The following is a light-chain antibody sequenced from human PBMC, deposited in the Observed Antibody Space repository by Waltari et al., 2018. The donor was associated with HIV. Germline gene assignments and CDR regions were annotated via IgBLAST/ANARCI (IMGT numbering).Light chain of an antibody. CDR1: SSDVGGYNY. CDR3: SSYTSSSTRV. Sequence: QSALTQPASVSGSPGQSLTISCTGTSSDVGGYNYVSWYHQHPGKAPKLMIYADSNPPSGVSNRCSGSKSGNTASLTISELQAEDEADYYGSSYTSSSTRVFGGGTNLTVL. CDR2: ADS. V-gene: IGLV2-14*01. J-gene: IGLJ3*02.